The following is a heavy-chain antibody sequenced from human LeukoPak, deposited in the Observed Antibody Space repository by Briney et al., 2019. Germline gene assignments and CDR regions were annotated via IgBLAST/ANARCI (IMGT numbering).Heavy chain of an antibody. V-gene: IGHV4-59*01. CDR3: ARVLGWQSGWPYYFDY. CDR1: GGSISSYY. CDR2: IYYSGST. D-gene: IGHD6-19*01. J-gene: IGHJ4*02. Sequence: PSETPSLTCTVSGGSISSYYWSWIRQPPGKGLEWIGYIYYSGSTNYNPSLKSRVTISVDTSKNQFSLKLSSVTAADTAVYYCARVLGWQSGWPYYFDYWGQGTLVTVSS.